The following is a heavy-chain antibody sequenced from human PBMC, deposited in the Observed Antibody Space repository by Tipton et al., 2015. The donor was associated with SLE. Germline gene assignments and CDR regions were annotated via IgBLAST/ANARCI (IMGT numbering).Heavy chain of an antibody. J-gene: IGHJ3*02. Sequence: GSLRLSCAASGFTFSSYSMNWVRQAPGKGLEWVSSISSSSSYIYYADSVKGRFTISRDNAKNSLYLQMNSLRAEDTAVYYCARGGGYYDSRSTAFDIWGQGTMVTVSS. CDR2: ISSSSSYI. V-gene: IGHV3-21*01. D-gene: IGHD3-22*01. CDR3: ARGGGYYDSRSTAFDI. CDR1: GFTFSSYS.